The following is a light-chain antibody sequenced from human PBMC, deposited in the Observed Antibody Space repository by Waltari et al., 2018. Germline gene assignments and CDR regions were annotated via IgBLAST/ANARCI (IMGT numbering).Light chain of an antibody. CDR1: SSDVGGYNY. CDR2: EVS. J-gene: IGLJ1*01. V-gene: IGLV2-8*01. CDR3: SSYAGSNNFPYV. Sequence: CTGTSSDVGGYNYVSWYQQHPGKAPKLMIYEVSKRPSGVPDRFSGSKSGNTASLTVSGLQAEDEADYYCSSYAGSNNFPYVFGTGTKVIVL.